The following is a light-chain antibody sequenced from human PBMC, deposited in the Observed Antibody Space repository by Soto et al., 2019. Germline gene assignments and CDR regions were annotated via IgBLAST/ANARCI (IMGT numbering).Light chain of an antibody. J-gene: IGKJ5*01. CDR1: QSVSSSY. CDR3: QRYGSSPPIT. Sequence: EIVLTQSPGTLSLSPGERATLSCRASQSVSSSYLAWYQQRPGQAHRLLIYGASGRPTGVPDRFSGGGSGTDFTLTISGLEPEDFAVYYCQRYGSSPPITFGQGTRLEIK. V-gene: IGKV3-20*01. CDR2: GAS.